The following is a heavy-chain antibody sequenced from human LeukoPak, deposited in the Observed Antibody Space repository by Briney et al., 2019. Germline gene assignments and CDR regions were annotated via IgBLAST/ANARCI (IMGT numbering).Heavy chain of an antibody. Sequence: ETLSLTCTVSGGSISSYYWSWVRQAPGKGLEWVSGINWNGGSTGYADSVKGRFTISRDNAKNSLYLQMNSLRAEDTALYYCARDQGPRLSTVTSDYWGQGTLVTVSS. V-gene: IGHV3-20*04. CDR1: GGSISSYY. CDR2: INWNGGST. CDR3: ARDQGPRLSTVTSDY. D-gene: IGHD4-17*01. J-gene: IGHJ4*02.